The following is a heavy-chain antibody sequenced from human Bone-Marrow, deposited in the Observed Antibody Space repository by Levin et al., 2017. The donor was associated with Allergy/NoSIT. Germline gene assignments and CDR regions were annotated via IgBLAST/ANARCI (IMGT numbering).Heavy chain of an antibody. V-gene: IGHV3-15*01. CDR3: ATDQMLFGY. Sequence: AGGSLRLSCVASGFTFSNAWMSWVRQAPGKGLEFVGRIKSKASGGTIYYGASVKGRFTISRDDSENTLYLQMDSLRTEDTAVYYCATDQMLFGYWGQGSLVTVSS. CDR2: IKSKASGGTI. CDR1: GFTFSNAW. D-gene: IGHD2-2*01. J-gene: IGHJ4*02.